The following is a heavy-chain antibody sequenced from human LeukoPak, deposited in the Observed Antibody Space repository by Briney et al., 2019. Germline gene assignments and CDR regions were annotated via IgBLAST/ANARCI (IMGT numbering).Heavy chain of an antibody. CDR2: INHSGST. V-gene: IGHV4-34*01. J-gene: IGHJ4*02. D-gene: IGHD6-19*01. CDR1: GGSFSGYY. Sequence: SETLSLTCAVYGGSFSGYYWSWIRQPPGKGLEWIGEINHSGSTNYNPSLKSRVTISVDTSKNQFSLKLSSVTAADTAVYYCAAYSSGWVGGSFDYWGQGTLVTVSS. CDR3: AAYSSGWVGGSFDY.